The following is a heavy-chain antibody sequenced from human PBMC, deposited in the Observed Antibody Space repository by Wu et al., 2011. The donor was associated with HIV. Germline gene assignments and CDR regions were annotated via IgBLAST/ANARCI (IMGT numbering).Heavy chain of an antibody. J-gene: IGHJ3*02. Sequence: QVQLVQSGAEVKKPGSSVKVSCKASGGTFSSYAISWVRQAPGQGLEWMGGIIPIFDTANYAQKFQGRVTITADKSTSTAYMELSSLRSEDTAVYYCARPRERWLQFEKGSDAFHIWGQGTMVTVSS. V-gene: IGHV1-69*14. D-gene: IGHD5-24*01. CDR1: GGTFSSYA. CDR3: ARPRERWLQFEKGSDAFHI. CDR2: IIPIFDTA.